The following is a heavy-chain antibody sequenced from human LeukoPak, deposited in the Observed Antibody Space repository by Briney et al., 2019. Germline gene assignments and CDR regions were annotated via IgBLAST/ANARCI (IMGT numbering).Heavy chain of an antibody. CDR3: ARSLYYYDSSGGVGY. D-gene: IGHD3-22*01. CDR2: ISSNGGST. CDR1: GFTFSSYA. Sequence: GRSLSLSCAASGFTFSSYAMHWVRQAPGKGLEYVSAISSNGGSTYYANSVKGRFTISRDNSKNTLYLQMGSLRAEDMAVYYCARSLYYYDSSGGVGYWGQGTLVTVSS. V-gene: IGHV3-64*01. J-gene: IGHJ4*02.